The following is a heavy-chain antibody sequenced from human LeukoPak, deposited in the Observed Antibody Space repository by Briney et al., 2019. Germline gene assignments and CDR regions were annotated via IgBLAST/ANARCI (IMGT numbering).Heavy chain of an antibody. CDR3: AKWGDYDVLTGYYVSDY. J-gene: IGHJ4*02. V-gene: IGHV3-23*01. CDR1: GFTFSNYA. D-gene: IGHD3-9*01. CDR2: ITGSGGNT. Sequence: GGSLRLSCAASGFTFSNYAMSWVRQAPGKGLEWVPAITGSGGNTYYADSVKGRFTISRDNSKNTVFLQMNSLRAEDTAVYYCAKWGDYDVLTGYYVSDYWGQGTLVTVPS.